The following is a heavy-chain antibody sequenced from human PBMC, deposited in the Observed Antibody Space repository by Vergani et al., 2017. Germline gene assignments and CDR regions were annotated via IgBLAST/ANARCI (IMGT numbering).Heavy chain of an antibody. CDR2: INHSGST. CDR1: GGSFSGYY. J-gene: IGHJ1*01. D-gene: IGHD2-2*01. CDR3: ARGWLPAAQRGFQH. V-gene: IGHV4-34*01. Sequence: QVQLQQWGAGLLKPSETLSLTCAVYGGSFSGYYWSWIRRPPGKGLEWIGEINHSGSTNYNPSLKSRVTISVETSKNQFSLKLSSVTAADTAVYYCARGWLPAAQRGFQHWGQGTLVTVSS.